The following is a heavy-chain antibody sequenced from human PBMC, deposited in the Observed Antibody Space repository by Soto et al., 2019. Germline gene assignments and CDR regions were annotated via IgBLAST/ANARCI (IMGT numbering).Heavy chain of an antibody. CDR3: AREGDSSGYSFDY. CDR2: INSDGIST. Sequence: EVQLVESGGGLVQPGGSLRLSCAASGFTFSNYWMHWVRQAPGKGLVWVSRINSDGISTTYADSVKGRFIISRDNTENTLCLQMNSLRAEDTAVYYCAREGDSSGYSFDYWGQGTLVTVSS. D-gene: IGHD3-22*01. V-gene: IGHV3-74*01. CDR1: GFTFSNYW. J-gene: IGHJ4*02.